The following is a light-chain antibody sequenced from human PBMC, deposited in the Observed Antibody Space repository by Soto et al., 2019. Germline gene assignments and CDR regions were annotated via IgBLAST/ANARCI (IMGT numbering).Light chain of an antibody. CDR2: ATS. V-gene: IGKV3D-20*01. CDR3: HQFDRSPFT. Sequence: EIVLTQSPATLSLSPGDRATLSCGASQSVSRSYVAWYRQKPGLAPTLVLYATSMRATGIPDRFGGSGSGTRFTLTISRLEPEEIAVYYCHQFDRSPFTFGPGTKVDI. J-gene: IGKJ3*01. CDR1: QSVSRSY.